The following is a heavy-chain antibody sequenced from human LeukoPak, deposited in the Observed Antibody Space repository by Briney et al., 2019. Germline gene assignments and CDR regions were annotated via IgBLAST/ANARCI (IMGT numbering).Heavy chain of an antibody. D-gene: IGHD5-18*01. V-gene: IGHV3-21*04. J-gene: IGHJ4*02. Sequence: GGSLRLSCAASGFTFSAYTMTWVRQTPGVGLEWVSSISSSSTYIYYADSVKGRFTISRDNAKNSLYLQMSSLRVEDTAVYYCAVGYNYGYTFDYWGQGTLVTVSS. CDR2: ISSSSTYI. CDR3: AVGYNYGYTFDY. CDR1: GFTFSAYT.